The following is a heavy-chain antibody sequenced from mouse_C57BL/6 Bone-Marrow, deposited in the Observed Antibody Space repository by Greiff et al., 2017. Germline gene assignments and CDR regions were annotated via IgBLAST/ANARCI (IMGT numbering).Heavy chain of an antibody. J-gene: IGHJ4*01. D-gene: IGHD1-1*01. CDR2: ISSGGDFI. V-gene: IGHV5-9-1*02. CDR3: TRVGVTTVVAPYYYAMDD. Sequence: EVQVVESGEGLVKPGGSLKLSCAASGFTFSSYAMSWVRQTPEKRLEWVAYISSGGDFIYYADTVKGRFTISRDNASTTLYLQMSSLKSYDTAMYYCTRVGVTTVVAPYYYAMDDWGQGTSVTVSA. CDR1: GFTFSSYA.